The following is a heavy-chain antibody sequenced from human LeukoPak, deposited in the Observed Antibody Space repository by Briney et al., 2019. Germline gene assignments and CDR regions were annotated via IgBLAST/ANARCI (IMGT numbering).Heavy chain of an antibody. CDR1: GGSISSYY. V-gene: IGHV4-59*01. D-gene: IGHD2-21*02. Sequence: SETLSLTCTVSGGSISSYYWSWIRQPPGKGLEWIGYIYYSGSTNYNPSLKSRVTISVDTSKNQFSLKLSSVTAEDKAVYYCARGSRGVTYDYWGQGTLVTVSS. CDR3: ARGSRGVTYDY. CDR2: IYYSGST. J-gene: IGHJ4*02.